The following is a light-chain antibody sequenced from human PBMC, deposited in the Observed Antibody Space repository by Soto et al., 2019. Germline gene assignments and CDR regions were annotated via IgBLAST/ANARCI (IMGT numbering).Light chain of an antibody. V-gene: IGKV3-11*01. CDR1: QSVSSY. CDR3: QQRSNWRHVGT. Sequence: EIVLTQSPATLSLSPGERATLSCRASQSVSSYLAWYQQKPGQAPRLLIYDASNRATGIPARFSGSGSGTDFTLPISSLEPEDFAVYYCQQRSNWRHVGTFGQGTKLEIK. J-gene: IGKJ2*02. CDR2: DAS.